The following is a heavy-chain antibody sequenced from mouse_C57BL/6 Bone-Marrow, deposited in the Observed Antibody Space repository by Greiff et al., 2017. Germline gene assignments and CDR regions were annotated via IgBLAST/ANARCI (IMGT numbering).Heavy chain of an antibody. Sequence: VKLQQPGAELVKPGASVKLSCKASGYTFTNYWMHWVKQRPGQGLEWIGMMHPNGGSPDYNEKFKSEATLSVDKSSRTAYMELSSLTSEDSAVYCCASRLLRYPYDYWGQGTTLTVSS. CDR2: MHPNGGSP. CDR3: ASRLLRYPYDY. V-gene: IGHV1-64*01. J-gene: IGHJ2*01. CDR1: GYTFTNYW. D-gene: IGHD1-1*01.